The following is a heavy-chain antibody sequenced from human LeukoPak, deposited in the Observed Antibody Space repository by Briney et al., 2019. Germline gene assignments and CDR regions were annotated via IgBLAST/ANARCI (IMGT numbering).Heavy chain of an antibody. Sequence: ASVKVSCKASGYTFTSYGISWVRLAPGQGLEWMGWISGYNGNTNYAQKLQGRVTMTTDTSTSTAYMELRSLRFDDTAVYYCARDSAAADNGNWFDPWGQGTLVTVSS. CDR1: GYTFTSYG. J-gene: IGHJ5*02. CDR2: ISGYNGNT. CDR3: ARDSAAADNGNWFDP. V-gene: IGHV1-18*01. D-gene: IGHD6-13*01.